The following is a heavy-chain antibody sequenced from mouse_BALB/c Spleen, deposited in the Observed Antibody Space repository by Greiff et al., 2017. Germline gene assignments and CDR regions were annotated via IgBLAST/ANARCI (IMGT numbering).Heavy chain of an antibody. V-gene: IGHV5-6-5*01. CDR3: ARSAVVGDWYFDV. D-gene: IGHD1-1*01. Sequence: EVKLVESGGGLVKPGGSLKLSCAASGFTFSSYAMSWVRQTPEKRLEWVASISSGGSTYYPDSVKGRFTISRDNARNILYLQMSSLRSEDTAMYYCARSAVVGDWYFDVWGAGTTVTVSS. CDR1: GFTFSSYA. CDR2: ISSGGST. J-gene: IGHJ1*01.